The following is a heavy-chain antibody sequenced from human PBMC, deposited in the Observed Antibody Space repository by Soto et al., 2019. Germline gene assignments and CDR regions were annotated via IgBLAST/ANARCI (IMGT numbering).Heavy chain of an antibody. V-gene: IGHV2-26*01. CDR3: ARIRADDYVWGSYRSYYFDY. CDR1: GFSFSDASMG. Sequence: QVTLKESGPVLVKPTETLTLTCTVSGFSFSDASMGVSWIRQPPGKALEWLAHIFSNDEKSYSTSLKSRLTIFKDTPKSQVVLTMTNMVPVDTATYYCARIRADDYVWGSYRSYYFDYWGQGTLVTVSS. D-gene: IGHD3-16*02. J-gene: IGHJ4*02. CDR2: IFSNDEK.